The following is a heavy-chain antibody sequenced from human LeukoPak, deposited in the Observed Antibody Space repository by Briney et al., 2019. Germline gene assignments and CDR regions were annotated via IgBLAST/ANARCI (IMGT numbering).Heavy chain of an antibody. CDR2: IYPSDSHT. CDR3: VRHYRPPQDSRAAKPTGYYYYYMDV. J-gene: IGHJ6*03. CDR1: GYTFPIYW. D-gene: IGHD3-16*02. V-gene: IGHV5-51*01. Sequence: GESLKISCQGSGYTFPIYWIGWVRQTPGKGLEWMGIIYPSDSHTIYSPSFQGQVTVSADMSISTAYLQWSSLKASDTAIYYCVRHYRPPQDSRAAKPTGYYYYYMDVWSTGTTVIVSS.